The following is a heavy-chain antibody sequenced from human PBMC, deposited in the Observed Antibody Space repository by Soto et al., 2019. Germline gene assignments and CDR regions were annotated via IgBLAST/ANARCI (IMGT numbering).Heavy chain of an antibody. CDR2: IYYSGST. D-gene: IGHD1-7*01. CDR3: ARDGRYNWNYGPGNYYGMDV. Sequence: SETLSLTCTFSGCSISSYYWSLIRQPPGKGLEWIGYIYYSGSTNYNPSLKSRVTISVDTSKNQFSLKLSSVTAADTAVYYCARDGRYNWNYGPGNYYGMDVWGQGTTVTVSS. V-gene: IGHV4-59*01. CDR1: GCSISSYY. J-gene: IGHJ6*02.